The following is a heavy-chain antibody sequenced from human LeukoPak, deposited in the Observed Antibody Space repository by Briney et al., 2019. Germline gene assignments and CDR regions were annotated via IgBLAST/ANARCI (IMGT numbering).Heavy chain of an antibody. V-gene: IGHV4-4*09. D-gene: IGHD6-25*01. CDR2: IYSGGST. CDR1: GGSISSYY. J-gene: IGHJ4*02. CDR3: ARRVAATGVVDS. Sequence: SETLSLTCSVSGGSISSYYWSWIRQPPGKGLEWIGNIYSGGSTKYNPSLESRVSISVDTSKRQFSLDLSSVTAADTAVYYCARRVAATGVVDSWGQGTLVTVSS.